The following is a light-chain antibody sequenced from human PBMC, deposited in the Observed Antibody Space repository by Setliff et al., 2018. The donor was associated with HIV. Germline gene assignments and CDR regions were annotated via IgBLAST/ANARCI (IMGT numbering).Light chain of an antibody. CDR3: LLSYGGAYV. J-gene: IGLJ1*01. CDR2: DTS. CDR1: TGAVTSDHY. V-gene: IGLV7-46*01. Sequence: QAVVTQEPSLTVSPGGTVTLTCGSSTGAVTSDHYPYWFQQKPGQAPRTLIYDTSNKDSWTPARFSGSLLGGKAALTLSGAQPEDEAEYYCLLSYGGAYVFGTGTKVTV.